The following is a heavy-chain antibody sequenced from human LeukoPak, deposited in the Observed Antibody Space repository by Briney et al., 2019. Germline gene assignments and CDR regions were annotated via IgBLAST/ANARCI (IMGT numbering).Heavy chain of an antibody. D-gene: IGHD3-16*01. J-gene: IGHJ6*03. CDR1: GYSISSGDY. Sequence: PSETLSLTCAVSGYSISSGDYWGWIRQPPGKGLEWIGSIYHSGSTYYNPSLKSRVTISVDRSKNQFSLKLSSVTAADTAVYYCARGGYYYYYMDVWGEGTTVTVSS. CDR3: ARGGYYYYYMDV. V-gene: IGHV4-38-2*01. CDR2: IYHSGST.